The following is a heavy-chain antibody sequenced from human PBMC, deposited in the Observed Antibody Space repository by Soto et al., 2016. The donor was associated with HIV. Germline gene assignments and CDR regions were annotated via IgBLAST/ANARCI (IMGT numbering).Heavy chain of an antibody. Sequence: EVQLVESGGGLVQPGGSLRLSCVASGFTFSKYWMHWVRQAPGKGLVWVSRINSDGSRTSYADSVKGRFTISRDNAKNTLYLQMNSLRGEDTAVYYCAGSSWNFYAFDVWGQGIMVTVSS. J-gene: IGHJ3*01. CDR1: GFTFSKYW. CDR3: AGSSWNFYAFDV. V-gene: IGHV3-74*01. CDR2: INSDGSRT. D-gene: IGHD6-13*01.